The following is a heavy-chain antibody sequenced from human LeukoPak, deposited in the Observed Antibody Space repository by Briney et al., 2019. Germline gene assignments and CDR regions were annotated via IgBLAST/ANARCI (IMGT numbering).Heavy chain of an antibody. D-gene: IGHD6-6*01. CDR3: ARYSSSSGVGY. J-gene: IGHJ4*02. Sequence: PSETLSLTCTVSGGSISSYYWSWIRQPPGKGLEWIGYIYYSGSTNYNPSLKSRVTISVDTYKNQFSLKLSSVTAADTAVYYCARYSSSSGVGYWGQGTLVTVSS. CDR2: IYYSGST. CDR1: GGSISSYY. V-gene: IGHV4-59*01.